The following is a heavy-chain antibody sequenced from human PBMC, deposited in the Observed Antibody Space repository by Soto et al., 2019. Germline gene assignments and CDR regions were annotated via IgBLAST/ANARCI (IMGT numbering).Heavy chain of an antibody. J-gene: IGHJ6*02. V-gene: IGHV1-18*01. CDR1: GYTFTNYG. D-gene: IGHD3-10*01. Sequence: QVQMVQSGAEVRKPGASVKVSCKASGYTFTNYGISWVRQAPGQGLEWLGWISTYTGNTDYAQKLQGRLTMTTDTSTTTAYMELRSLRSDDTAVYYCARDYYGSGAQDHYGMAVWGQGTTVTVS. CDR3: ARDYYGSGAQDHYGMAV. CDR2: ISTYTGNT.